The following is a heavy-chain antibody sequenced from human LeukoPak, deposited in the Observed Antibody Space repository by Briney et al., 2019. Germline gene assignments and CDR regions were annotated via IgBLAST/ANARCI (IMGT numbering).Heavy chain of an antibody. CDR1: GGPISSSRNY. D-gene: IGHD6-19*01. V-gene: IGHV4-39*01. J-gene: IGHJ4*02. CDR3: ARQWYSSGWYGD. CDR2: IYYSGST. Sequence: PSETLTLSCSASGGPISSSRNYWGCIRQSPGKGLEWIGNIYYSGSTHYNPSLKSRLTISVDTSKNLFSLKLTSVTAADTAIYYCARQWYSSGWYGDWGQGILVTVSS.